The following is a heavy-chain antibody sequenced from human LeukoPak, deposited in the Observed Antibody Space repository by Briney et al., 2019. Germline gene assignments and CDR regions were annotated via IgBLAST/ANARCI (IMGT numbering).Heavy chain of an antibody. CDR1: GGSISSGGYS. Sequence: SETLSLTCAVSGGSISSGGYSWSWIRQPPGTGLEWIGYIYHSGSTYYNPSLKSRVTISVDRSKNQFSLKLSSVTAADTAVYYCARGSGYYYGFDYWGQGTLVTVSS. D-gene: IGHD3-22*01. CDR2: IYHSGST. J-gene: IGHJ4*02. CDR3: ARGSGYYYGFDY. V-gene: IGHV4-30-2*01.